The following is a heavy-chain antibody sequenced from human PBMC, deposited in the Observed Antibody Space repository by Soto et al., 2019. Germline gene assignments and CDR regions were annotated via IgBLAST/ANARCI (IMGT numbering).Heavy chain of an antibody. D-gene: IGHD6-19*01. CDR2: ISPYSGNT. Sequence: ASVKLSCKACGDIIVNYGIAWVRQAPKQGLEWMGWISPYSGNTHYASKVQGRLTITTDTSTSTAYMELSSLRSEDTAVYYCARAVAGGVYYYYGMDVWGQGTTVTVSS. J-gene: IGHJ6*02. V-gene: IGHV1-18*01. CDR3: ARAVAGGVYYYYGMDV. CDR1: GDIIVNYG.